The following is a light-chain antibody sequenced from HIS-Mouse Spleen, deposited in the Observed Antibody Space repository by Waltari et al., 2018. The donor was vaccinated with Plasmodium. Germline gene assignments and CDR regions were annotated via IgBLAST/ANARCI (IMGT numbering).Light chain of an antibody. J-gene: IGKJ4*01. Sequence: IRMTQSQSSFSASTGDRVTITCRASQGISSYLAWYQQKPGKAPKLLIYAASTLQSGVPSRFSGSGSGTDFTLTISCLQSEDFATYYCQQYYSYPLTFGGGTKVEIK. V-gene: IGKV1-8*01. CDR3: QQYYSYPLT. CDR2: AAS. CDR1: QGISSY.